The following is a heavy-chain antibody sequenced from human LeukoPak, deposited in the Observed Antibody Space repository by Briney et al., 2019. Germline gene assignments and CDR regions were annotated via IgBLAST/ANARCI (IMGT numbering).Heavy chain of an antibody. J-gene: IGHJ4*02. CDR2: IRYDGSNK. CDR3: ARVNPDYGDNHFDY. Sequence: GGSLRLSCAASGFTFSSYGMHWVRQAPGKGLEWVAFIRYDGSNKYYADSVKGRFTISRDNSKNTLYLQMNSLRAEDTAVYYCARVNPDYGDNHFDYWGQGTLVTVSS. V-gene: IGHV3-30*02. CDR1: GFTFSSYG. D-gene: IGHD4-17*01.